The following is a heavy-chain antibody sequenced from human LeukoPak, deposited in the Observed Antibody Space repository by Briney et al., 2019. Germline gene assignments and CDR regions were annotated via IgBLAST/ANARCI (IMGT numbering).Heavy chain of an antibody. CDR1: GFTFSSYA. Sequence: GGSLRLSCAASGFTFSSYAMSWVRQAPGKGLEWVSAISGSGGSTYYADSVKGRFTISRDNSKKTLYLQMNSLRAEDTAVYYCAKDRLAVARTGYFDYWGQGSLVTVSS. J-gene: IGHJ4*02. CDR2: ISGSGGST. CDR3: AKDRLAVARTGYFDY. D-gene: IGHD6-19*01. V-gene: IGHV3-23*01.